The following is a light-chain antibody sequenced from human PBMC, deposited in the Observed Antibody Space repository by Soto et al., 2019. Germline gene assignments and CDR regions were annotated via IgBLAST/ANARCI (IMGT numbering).Light chain of an antibody. CDR1: QSVSRD. J-gene: IGKJ4*01. CDR2: GAS. V-gene: IGKV3-15*01. Sequence: EIVLTQSPGTLSLSPGERATLSCRASQSVSRDLAWYQQKPGQSPRLLIYGASTRATGIPARFSGSGSGTEFTLTISSLQSEDFAVYYCQHYNNWPLTFGGGTKV. CDR3: QHYNNWPLT.